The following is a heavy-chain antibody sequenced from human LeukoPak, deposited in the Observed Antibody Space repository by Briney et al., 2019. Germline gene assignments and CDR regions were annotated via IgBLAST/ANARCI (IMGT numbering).Heavy chain of an antibody. CDR2: IFTSGTT. Sequence: SETLSLTCTVSGGSISTFYWTWIRQPAGKGLEWIGRIFTSGTTNYNPSLKSRVTMSVDTSKNQFSLKLSSVTAADTAVYYCACLTTMGRYWFDPWGQGTLVTVSS. V-gene: IGHV4-4*07. D-gene: IGHD4-23*01. CDR1: GGSISTFY. J-gene: IGHJ5*02. CDR3: ACLTTMGRYWFDP.